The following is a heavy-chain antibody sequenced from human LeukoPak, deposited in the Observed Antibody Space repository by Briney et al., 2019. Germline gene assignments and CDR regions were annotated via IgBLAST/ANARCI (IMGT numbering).Heavy chain of an antibody. CDR3: AREGLSWNGWYFDL. D-gene: IGHD1-1*01. J-gene: IGHJ2*01. CDR2: TYYRSKWYY. V-gene: IGHV6-1*01. CDR1: GDSVSSNSAA. Sequence: SQTLSLTCAISGDSVSSNSAAWNWIRQSPSRGLEWLGRTYYRSKWYYDCAVSVKSRITINPDTSKNQFSLQLNSVTPEDTAVYYCAREGLSWNGWYFDLWGRGTLVTVSS.